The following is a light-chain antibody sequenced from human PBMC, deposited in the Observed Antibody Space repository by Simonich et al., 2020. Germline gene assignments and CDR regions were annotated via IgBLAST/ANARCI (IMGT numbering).Light chain of an antibody. CDR2: AAS. Sequence: DIQLTQSPSSLSASVGARVTNTCRASQSISSYFNWYQQKPGKAPKLLIYAASSLQSGVPSRFSGSGSGTDFTLTISSLQPEDFATYYCQQSYSTPLTFGGGTKVEIK. CDR3: QQSYSTPLT. J-gene: IGKJ4*01. CDR1: QSISSY. V-gene: IGKV1-39*01.